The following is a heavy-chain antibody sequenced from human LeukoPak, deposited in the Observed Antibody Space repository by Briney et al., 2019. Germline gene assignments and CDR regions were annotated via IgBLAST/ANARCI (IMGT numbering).Heavy chain of an antibody. J-gene: IGHJ4*02. Sequence: HPGMSLRLSCAAAGFSFSSYGMYWFRQAPGKGPEWVAVIWYDGSAKYYADSVKGRFTTSRDNSKSTLYLQMTSLRDEDTAVYYCAKEAGPWGSGNYLVASWGQGIPVTVSS. V-gene: IGHV3-33*06. CDR2: IWYDGSAK. CDR1: GFSFSSYG. D-gene: IGHD3-22*01. CDR3: AKEAGPWGSGNYLVAS.